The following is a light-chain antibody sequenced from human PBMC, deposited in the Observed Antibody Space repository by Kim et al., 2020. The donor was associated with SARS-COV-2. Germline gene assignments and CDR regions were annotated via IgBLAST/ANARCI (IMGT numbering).Light chain of an antibody. Sequence: PAWTITPTCGASTGSASDGHYPYWLQQEPNQAPSTLIYDTTNHYSLTPALFSGSLRGGKAALTLSGAQPEDEAEYYCLLYYSGIRVFGGGTQLTVL. CDR3: LLYYSGIRV. CDR2: DTT. V-gene: IGLV7-46*01. CDR1: TGSASDGHY. J-gene: IGLJ3*02.